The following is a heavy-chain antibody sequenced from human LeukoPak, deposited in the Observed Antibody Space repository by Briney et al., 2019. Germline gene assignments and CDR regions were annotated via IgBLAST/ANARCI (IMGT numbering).Heavy chain of an antibody. J-gene: IGHJ4*02. CDR2: IKQDGSEK. Sequence: GGSLRLSCAASGFTFTNYWMSWVRQAPGKGLEWVANIKQDGSEKYYVDSVVGRFTISRDNAENSLSLQMNSLRGKDTAVYYCVRALGSSSADYWGQGTLVTVSS. CDR1: GFTFTNYW. CDR3: VRALGSSSADY. D-gene: IGHD6-6*01. V-gene: IGHV3-7*01.